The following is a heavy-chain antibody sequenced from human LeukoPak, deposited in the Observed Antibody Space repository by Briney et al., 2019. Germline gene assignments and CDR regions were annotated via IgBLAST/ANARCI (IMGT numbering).Heavy chain of an antibody. CDR3: ARDSPSSSSLFDY. CDR1: GFTFSSYA. CDR2: VSGSGGST. J-gene: IGHJ4*02. D-gene: IGHD6-6*01. V-gene: IGHV3-23*01. Sequence: GGSLRLSCAASGFTFSSYAMSWVRQAPGKGLEWVSAVSGSGGSTYYADSVKGRFTISRDNSKNTLYLQMNSLRAEDTAVYYCARDSPSSSSLFDYWGQGTLVTVSS.